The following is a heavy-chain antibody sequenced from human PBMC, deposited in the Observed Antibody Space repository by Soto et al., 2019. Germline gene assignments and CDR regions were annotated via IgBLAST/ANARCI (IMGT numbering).Heavy chain of an antibody. Sequence: QVQLVQSGAEVKNPGSSVKVSCKASGGTFSSYSINGVRQAPVQGLEGMVEIIPIFGTAKYAQKFQGRVTINESESTITPYMERLRLSSEDTAVYSCARDGGRHYGGIDDWGQGTLVTVSS. V-gene: IGHV1-69*01. D-gene: IGHD1-26*01. J-gene: IGHJ4*02. CDR3: ARDGGRHYGGIDD. CDR1: GGTFSSYS. CDR2: IIPIFGTA.